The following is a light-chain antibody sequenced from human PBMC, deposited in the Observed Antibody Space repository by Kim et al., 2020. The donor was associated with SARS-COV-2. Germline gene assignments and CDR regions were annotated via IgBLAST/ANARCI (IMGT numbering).Light chain of an antibody. CDR3: QAWDSSTHNYV. CDR2: QDN. CDR1: KLGDKY. V-gene: IGLV3-1*01. Sequence: SYELTQSPSVSVSPGQTASITCSGYKLGDKYVSWYQQKPGQSPVVVIYQDNQRPSGIPERFSGSNSGNTATLTISGTQAMDEADYYCQAWDSSTHNYVFGAGTQLTVL. J-gene: IGLJ1*01.